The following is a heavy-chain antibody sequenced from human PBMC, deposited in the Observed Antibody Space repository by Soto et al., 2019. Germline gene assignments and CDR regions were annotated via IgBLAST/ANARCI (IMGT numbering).Heavy chain of an antibody. J-gene: IGHJ4*02. V-gene: IGHV3-13*05. Sequence: EVQLVESGGGLVQPGGSLRLSCAASGFTFSSYDMHWVRQATGKGLEWVSAIGTAGDPYYPGSVKGRFTISRDNSKNTLYLQMNSLRAEDTAVYYCAKYQGTIFGVVTLDYWGQGPLVTVSS. CDR3: AKYQGTIFGVVTLDY. CDR2: IGTAGDP. CDR1: GFTFSSYD. D-gene: IGHD3-3*01.